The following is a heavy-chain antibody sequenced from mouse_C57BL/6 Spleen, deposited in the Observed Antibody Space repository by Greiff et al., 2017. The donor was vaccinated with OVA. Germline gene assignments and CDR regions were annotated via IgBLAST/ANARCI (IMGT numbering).Heavy chain of an antibody. J-gene: IGHJ2*01. CDR3: VGELYYDYDEYFDY. Sequence: VQGVESGGGLVQPKGSLKLSCAASGFTFNTYAMHWVRQAPGKGLEWVARIRSKSSNYATYYADSVKDRFTISRDDSQSMLYLQMNNLKTEDTAMYYCVGELYYDYDEYFDYWGQGTTLTVSS. CDR2: IRSKSSNYAT. D-gene: IGHD2-4*01. CDR1: GFTFNTYA. V-gene: IGHV10-3*01.